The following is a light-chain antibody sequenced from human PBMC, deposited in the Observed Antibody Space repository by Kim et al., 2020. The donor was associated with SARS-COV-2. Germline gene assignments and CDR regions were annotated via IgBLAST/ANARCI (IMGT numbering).Light chain of an antibody. V-gene: IGLV2-11*01. CDR3: CSYAGSYTYV. CDR2: DVS. J-gene: IGLJ1*01. CDR1: RSDVGGYHY. Sequence: GQSVTISCTGTRSDVGGYHYVSWYQQHPGKAPKLMIYDVSKRPSGFPDRFSGSKSGNTASLTISGLQAEDEADYYCCSYAGSYTYVFGTGTKVTVL.